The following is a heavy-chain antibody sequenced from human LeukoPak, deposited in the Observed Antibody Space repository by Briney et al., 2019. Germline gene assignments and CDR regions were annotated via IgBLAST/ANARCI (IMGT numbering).Heavy chain of an antibody. CDR3: AKPDGDYVGQLDAFDI. CDR2: ISYDGSNK. J-gene: IGHJ3*02. CDR1: GFTFSSYG. Sequence: PGGSLRLSCAASGFTFSSYGMHWVRQAPGKGLEWVAVISYDGSNKYYADSVKGRFTISRDNSKNTLYLQMNNLRAEDTAVFYCAKPDGDYVGQLDAFDIWGQGTMVTVSS. D-gene: IGHD4-17*01. V-gene: IGHV3-30*18.